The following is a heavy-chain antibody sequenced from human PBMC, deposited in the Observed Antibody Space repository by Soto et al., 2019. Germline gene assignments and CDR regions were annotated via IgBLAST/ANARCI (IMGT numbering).Heavy chain of an antibody. CDR2: IYPGDSHT. CDR1: GYSFTSYW. CDR3: ARGYYDNSGYYDY. Sequence: GESLKISCKGSGYSFTSYWIAWVRQMPGKGLEWMGIIYPGDSHTRYSPSFQGQVTVSADKFISTAYLQWSSLKASDTAIYYCARGYYDNSGYYDYWGQGTLVTVSS. V-gene: IGHV5-51*01. D-gene: IGHD3-22*01. J-gene: IGHJ4*02.